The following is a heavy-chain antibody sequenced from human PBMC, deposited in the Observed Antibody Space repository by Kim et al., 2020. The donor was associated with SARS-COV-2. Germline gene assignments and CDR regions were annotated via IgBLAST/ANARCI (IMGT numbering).Heavy chain of an antibody. CDR2: INPNSGGT. D-gene: IGHD3-9*01. CDR3: ARVGYDILTGYYSYYFDY. J-gene: IGHJ4*02. CDR1: GYTFTGYY. V-gene: IGHV1-2*04. Sequence: ASVKVSCKASGYTFTGYYMHWVRQAPGQGLEWMGWINPNSGGTNYAQKFQGWVTMTRDTSISTAYMELSRLRSDDTAVYYCARVGYDILTGYYSYYFDYWGQGTLVTVSS.